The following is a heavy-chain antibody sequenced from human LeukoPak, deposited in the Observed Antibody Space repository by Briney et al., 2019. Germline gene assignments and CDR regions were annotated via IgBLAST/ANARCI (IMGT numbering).Heavy chain of an antibody. CDR2: ISSSSSYI. J-gene: IGHJ4*02. V-gene: IGHV3-21*01. Sequence: GGSLRLSCAASGFTFSSYSMNWVRQAPGKGLEWVSSISSSSSYIYYADSVKGRFTISRDNAKNSLYLQMNSLRAEDTAVYYCARASQGGLNYFDYWGQGTLVTVSS. CDR3: ARASQGGLNYFDY. CDR1: GFTFSSYS. D-gene: IGHD3-16*01.